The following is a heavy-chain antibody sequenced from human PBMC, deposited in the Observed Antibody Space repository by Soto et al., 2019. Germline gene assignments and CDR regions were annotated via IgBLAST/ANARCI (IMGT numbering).Heavy chain of an antibody. CDR2: INSDGSST. Sequence: EVQLVESGGGLVQPGGSLRLSCAASGFTFSSYWMNWVRQAPGKGLVWVSRINSDGSSTSYADSVKGRFTISRDNAKNTLYLQMNSLRAEDAAVYYCARGDYGHYVFPIDYWGQGTLVTVSS. V-gene: IGHV3-74*01. D-gene: IGHD4-17*01. CDR1: GFTFSSYW. J-gene: IGHJ4*02. CDR3: ARGDYGHYVFPIDY.